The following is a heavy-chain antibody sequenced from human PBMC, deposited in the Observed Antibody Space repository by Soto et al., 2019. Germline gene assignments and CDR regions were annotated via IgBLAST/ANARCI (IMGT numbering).Heavy chain of an antibody. V-gene: IGHV1-3*01. Sequence: ASVKVSCKASGYTFTSYAMHWVRQAPGQRLEWMGWINAGNGNTKYSQKFQGRVTITRDTSASTADMELSSLRSEDTAVYYCPREAVYCSGGSCYSFPYFDSWGQGTLVTVSS. CDR2: INAGNGNT. D-gene: IGHD2-15*01. CDR1: GYTFTSYA. CDR3: PREAVYCSGGSCYSFPYFDS. J-gene: IGHJ4*02.